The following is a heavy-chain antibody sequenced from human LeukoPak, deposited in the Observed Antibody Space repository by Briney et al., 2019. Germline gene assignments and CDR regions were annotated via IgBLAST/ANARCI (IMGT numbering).Heavy chain of an antibody. Sequence: SETLSLTCTVSGGSISSSSYYWGWIRQPPGKGLEWIGSIYYSGSTYYNPSLKSRVTISVDTSKNQFSLKLSSVTAADTAVYYCARTNYYDEYFQHWGQGTLVTVSS. D-gene: IGHD3-22*01. CDR1: GGSISSSSYY. CDR2: IYYSGST. J-gene: IGHJ1*01. V-gene: IGHV4-39*01. CDR3: ARTNYYDEYFQH.